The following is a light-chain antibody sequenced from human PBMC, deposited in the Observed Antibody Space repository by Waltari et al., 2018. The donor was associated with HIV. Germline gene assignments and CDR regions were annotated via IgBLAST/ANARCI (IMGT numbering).Light chain of an antibody. CDR2: KDS. J-gene: IGLJ3*02. CDR1: LLAKKY. V-gene: IGLV3-27*01. CDR3: YSAADNNRGV. Sequence: SYELTQPSSVSVSPGQTVRLTCSGDLLAKKYARWFQQKPGQAPVLVVYKDSERPSGIPGRFSGSSSGTTVTLTIGGAQVEDEADYYCYSAADNNRGVFGGGTKLTVL.